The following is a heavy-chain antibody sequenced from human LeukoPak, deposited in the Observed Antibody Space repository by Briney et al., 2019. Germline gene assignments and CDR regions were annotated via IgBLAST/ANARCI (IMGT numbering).Heavy chain of an antibody. V-gene: IGHV5-10-1*01. CDR2: IDPSDSYT. Sequence: GESLKISCKGSGYSFTSYWISWVRQMPGKGLEWMGRIDPSDSYTNYSPSFQGHVTISADKSISTAYLQWSSLKASDTAMYYCARNLLRYFDWFHYGMDVWGKGTTVTVSS. CDR3: ARNLLRYFDWFHYGMDV. D-gene: IGHD3-9*01. J-gene: IGHJ6*04. CDR1: GYSFTSYW.